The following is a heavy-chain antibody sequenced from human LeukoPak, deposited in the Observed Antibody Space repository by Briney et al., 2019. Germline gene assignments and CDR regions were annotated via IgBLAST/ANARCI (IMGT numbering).Heavy chain of an antibody. CDR1: GYTFTSYD. CDR2: MNPNSGNT. J-gene: IGHJ4*02. D-gene: IGHD3-10*01. CDR3: ARRITMVRGVEVFNY. V-gene: IGHV1-8*01. Sequence: GASVKVSCKASGYTFTSYDINWVRQATGQGLEWMGWMNPNSGNTGYAQKFQGRVTTTRNTSISTAYMELSSLRSEDTAVYYCARRITMVRGVEVFNYWGQGTLVTVSS.